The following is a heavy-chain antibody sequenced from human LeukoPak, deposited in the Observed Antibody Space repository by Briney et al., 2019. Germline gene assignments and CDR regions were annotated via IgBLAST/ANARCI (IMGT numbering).Heavy chain of an antibody. V-gene: IGHV1-2*06. J-gene: IGHJ3*01. D-gene: IGHD3-16*02. CDR2: INPKNGGT. CDR1: GYTFTGNY. Sequence: ASVKVSCKASGYTFTGNYMHWVRQIPGQGLEWMGRINPKNGGTNHAQKFQGRVTMTRDTSISTAYMELSGLRSDDTAVYYCARGGVVYGGVIAGTPPDAFDVWGQGTMVTVSS. CDR3: ARGGVVYGGVIAGTPPDAFDV.